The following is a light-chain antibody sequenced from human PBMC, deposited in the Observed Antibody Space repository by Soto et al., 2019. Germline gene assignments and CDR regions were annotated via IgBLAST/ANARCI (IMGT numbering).Light chain of an antibody. J-gene: IGKJ4*01. CDR1: HDIRNY. CDR2: DAS. V-gene: IGKV1-33*01. CDR3: QQYDNIPRT. Sequence: DIQMTQSPSSLSASVGDRVTITCQASHDIRNYLNWYQQKPGQAPKLLIHDASRLQTGVPTRFSGSESGTDFIFTISSLQPDDIATYHCQQYDNIPRTFGGGTKVE.